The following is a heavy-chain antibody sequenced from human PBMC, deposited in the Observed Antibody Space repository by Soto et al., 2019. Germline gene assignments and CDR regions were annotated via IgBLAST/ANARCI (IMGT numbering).Heavy chain of an antibody. CDR3: ARAVTWGLDV. D-gene: IGHD3-10*01. CDR1: GFTFSLYS. V-gene: IGHV3-48*02. J-gene: IGHJ6*01. Sequence: EVQLVESGGGLVQPGGSLRLSCAASGFTFSLYSMSWVRQAPGKGLEWVSYISRSSTGIHYADSVKGRFTISRDDVTNSMHLEMNSLRDGDTAVYYCARAVTWGLDVWGQGTTVSISS. CDR2: ISRSSTGI.